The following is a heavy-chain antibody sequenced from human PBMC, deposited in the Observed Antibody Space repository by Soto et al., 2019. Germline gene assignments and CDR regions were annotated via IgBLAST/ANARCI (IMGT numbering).Heavy chain of an antibody. CDR2: INTSNGDT. V-gene: IGHV1-2*02. CDR1: EYTFSAYY. Sequence: ASVKVSCKASEYTFSAYYRHWVRQAPGQGLDWMGWINTSNGDTNYTQNFQGRVNMTRDTSITTAYMDLKSLRYDDKAVYFCARLGKYRTSAGQLDYWGQGTLVTVSS. CDR3: ARLGKYRTSAGQLDY. D-gene: IGHD6-6*01. J-gene: IGHJ4*02.